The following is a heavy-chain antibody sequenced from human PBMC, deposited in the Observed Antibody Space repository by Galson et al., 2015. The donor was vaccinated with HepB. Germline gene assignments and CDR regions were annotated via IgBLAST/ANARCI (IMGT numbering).Heavy chain of an antibody. V-gene: IGHV3-23*01. Sequence: SLRLSCAASGFTFSSYAMSWVRQAPGKGLEWVSAISGSGGTTYYADSVKGRFTISRDNSKNTLYMQMNSLRAEDTAVYYCAKEGTSYLAAGLRNYYYGMDVWGQGTTVTVSS. CDR3: AKEGTSYLAAGLRNYYYGMDV. D-gene: IGHD6-13*01. J-gene: IGHJ6*02. CDR2: ISGSGGTT. CDR1: GFTFSSYA.